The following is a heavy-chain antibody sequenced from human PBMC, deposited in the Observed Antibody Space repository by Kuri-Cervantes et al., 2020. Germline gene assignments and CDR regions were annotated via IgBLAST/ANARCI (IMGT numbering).Heavy chain of an antibody. CDR1: GITFSSYA. Sequence: GGSLRLSCGASGITFSSYAMNWVRQAPGKGLEWVSGVSGSGTSTQYADSVKGRFTISRDNSKNTLYLQMNSLRAEDTAVYYCAKRKIAARPFDYWGQGTLVTVSS. J-gene: IGHJ4*02. V-gene: IGHV3-23*01. D-gene: IGHD6-6*01. CDR2: VSGSGTST. CDR3: AKRKIAARPFDY.